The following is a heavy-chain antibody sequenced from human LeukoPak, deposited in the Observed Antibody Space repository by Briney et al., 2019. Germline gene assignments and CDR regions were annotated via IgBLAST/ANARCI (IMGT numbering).Heavy chain of an antibody. D-gene: IGHD3-9*01. CDR3: ATEGRYYDILTGYHNDAFDI. CDR2: SNPNSGGT. J-gene: IGHJ3*02. Sequence: GASVKVSCKASGYTFTGYYMHWVRQAPGQGLEWMGWSNPNSGGTNYAQKFQGRGTMTRDTSISTAYMELSRLRSDATAVYYCATEGRYYDILTGYHNDAFDIWGQGTMVTVSS. V-gene: IGHV1-2*02. CDR1: GYTFTGYY.